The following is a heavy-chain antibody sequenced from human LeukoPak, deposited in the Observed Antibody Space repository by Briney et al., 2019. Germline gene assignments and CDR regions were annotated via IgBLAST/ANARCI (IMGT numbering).Heavy chain of an antibody. V-gene: IGHV3-23*01. D-gene: IGHD2-8*01. J-gene: IGHJ3*01. CDR2: ISDFVDNT. Sequence: GGSLRLSCAGFGFSFGSYPMSWVRQAPGKGLEWVSSISDFVDNTYYADSVKGRFTISRDNSEKSLYLQMSSLRVEDTAVYYCAKGKINHNGAFDAWGQGTRVTVSS. CDR3: AKGKINHNGAFDA. CDR1: GFSFGSYP.